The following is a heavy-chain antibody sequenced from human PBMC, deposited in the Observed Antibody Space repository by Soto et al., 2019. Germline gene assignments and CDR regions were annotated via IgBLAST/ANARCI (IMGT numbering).Heavy chain of an antibody. CDR3: AKLYPAGTETYLVGFAY. CDR1: GFTFSSYG. CDR2: ISYDGSNK. D-gene: IGHD2-8*02. V-gene: IGHV3-30*18. Sequence: VGSLRLSCAASGFTFSSYGMHWVRQAPGKGLEWVALISYDGSNKYYEDSVKGRFTISRDNSKNTLYLQMNSLRAEDTAVYYCAKLYPAGTETYLVGFAYWGQGALVTVPS. J-gene: IGHJ4*02.